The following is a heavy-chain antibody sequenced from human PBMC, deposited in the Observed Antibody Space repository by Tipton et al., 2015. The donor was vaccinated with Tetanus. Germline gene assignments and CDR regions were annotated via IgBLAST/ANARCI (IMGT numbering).Heavy chain of an antibody. CDR1: GFTFSSYS. CDR3: ARPFSSGWHKTPPDF. Sequence: SLRLSCAASGFTFSSYSMHWVRQAPGKGLDWVGLIYLDGRIEYYVDSVKGRFTISRDNLRNRLYLQMNSLRAEDTAVYYCARPFSSGWHKTPPDFWGQGTRVTVSS. D-gene: IGHD6-19*01. V-gene: IGHV3-33*01. J-gene: IGHJ4*02. CDR2: IYLDGRIE.